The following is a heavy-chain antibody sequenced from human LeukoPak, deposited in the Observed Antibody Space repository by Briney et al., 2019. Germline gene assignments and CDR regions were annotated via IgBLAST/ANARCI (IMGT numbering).Heavy chain of an antibody. CDR3: ARDLRYSSGWSASGMDV. J-gene: IGHJ6*03. D-gene: IGHD6-19*01. CDR2: INANTGGT. Sequence: ASVKVSCKASGYTFTGYYMHWVRQAPGQGLEWMGWINANTGGTKYAQKFQGRVTMTRDTSISTAYMDLRSLRSDDTAVYYCARDLRYSSGWSASGMDVWGKGTTVTISS. V-gene: IGHV1-2*02. CDR1: GYTFTGYY.